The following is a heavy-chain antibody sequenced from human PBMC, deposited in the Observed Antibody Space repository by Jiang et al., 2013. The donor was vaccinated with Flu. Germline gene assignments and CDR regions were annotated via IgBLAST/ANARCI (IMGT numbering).Heavy chain of an antibody. J-gene: IGHJ4*02. CDR1: GGSISNNY. CDR3: ARARAPEVAAHYFDY. V-gene: IGHV4-59*01. Sequence: QTLSLTRTVSGGSISNNYWNWLRQPPGKGLEWIGYIHYSGDTNYSPSLKSRITISVDTSKKRFSLKLSSVTAADTAMYFCARARAPEVAAHYFDYWGQGMLVTVSS. CDR2: IHYSGDT. D-gene: IGHD6-13*01.